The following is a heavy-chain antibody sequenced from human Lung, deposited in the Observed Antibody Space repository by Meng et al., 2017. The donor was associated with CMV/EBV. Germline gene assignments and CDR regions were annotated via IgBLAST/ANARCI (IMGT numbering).Heavy chain of an antibody. Sequence: GGSXRLXXAASGFTFDDHAMHWVRQAPGKGLEWVSGISWNSGNMGYADSVKGRFTISRDNAKNSLYLQMDNLGTEDTALYYCVRDRNYGVYLGSDYWGQGTLVXVSS. J-gene: IGHJ4*02. CDR2: ISWNSGNM. CDR1: GFTFDDHA. V-gene: IGHV3-9*01. CDR3: VRDRNYGVYLGSDY. D-gene: IGHD4-17*01.